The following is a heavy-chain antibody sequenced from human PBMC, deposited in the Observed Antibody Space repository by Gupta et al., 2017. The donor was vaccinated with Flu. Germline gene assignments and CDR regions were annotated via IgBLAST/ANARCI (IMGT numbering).Heavy chain of an antibody. J-gene: IGHJ4*02. CDR1: GFTFRDYA. D-gene: IGHD3-22*01. V-gene: IGHV3-23*01. CDR3: AKARRYYDDSAKRYLEN. Sequence: EVQLLESGGDLVQPGGSLRLSCAASGFTFRDYALNWVRQAPGKGLEWLSVIGISDGAYYADSVKGRFTISRDNPRNTLDLQMNSLRDDDTAVYYCAKARRYYDDSAKRYLENWGQGTLVTVS. CDR2: IGISDGA.